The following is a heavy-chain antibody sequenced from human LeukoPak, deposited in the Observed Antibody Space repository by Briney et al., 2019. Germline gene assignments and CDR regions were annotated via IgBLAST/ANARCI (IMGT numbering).Heavy chain of an antibody. CDR1: GFTVSSNY. Sequence: GGSLRLSCAASGFTVSSNYMSWVRQAPGKGLEGVSVIYSGGSTYYADSVKGRFTIYRDNSKNTLYLQMNSLRAEDTAVYYCASAERTVTTLLDYWGQGTLVTVSS. D-gene: IGHD4-17*01. CDR2: IYSGGST. V-gene: IGHV3-53*01. J-gene: IGHJ4*02. CDR3: ASAERTVTTLLDY.